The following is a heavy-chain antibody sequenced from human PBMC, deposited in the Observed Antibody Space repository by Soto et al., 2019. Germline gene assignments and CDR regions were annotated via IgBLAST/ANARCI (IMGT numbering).Heavy chain of an antibody. V-gene: IGHV4-59*01. J-gene: IGHJ6*04. Sequence: SETLSLTCTVSGGSISSYYWSWIRQPPGKGLEWIGYIYYSGSTNYNPSLKSRVTISVDTSKNQFSLKLSSVTAADTAVYYGARAGRAVTYKPGVMDVWGKGTTVTVSS. CDR3: ARAGRAVTYKPGVMDV. CDR2: IYYSGST. CDR1: GGSISSYY. D-gene: IGHD4-17*01.